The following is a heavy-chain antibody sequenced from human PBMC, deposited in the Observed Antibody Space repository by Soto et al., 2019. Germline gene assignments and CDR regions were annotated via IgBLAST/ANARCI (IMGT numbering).Heavy chain of an antibody. Sequence: GGSLRLSCAASGFTFSSYGMHWVRQAPGKGLEWVAVIRGTGGTYYADSVKGRFTISRDNSKNTLYLQMNSLRAEDTAVYYCAKDVNYDILAGYYYYWGQGTLVTVSS. CDR3: AKDVNYDILAGYYYY. CDR2: IRGTGGT. D-gene: IGHD3-9*01. CDR1: GFTFSSYG. J-gene: IGHJ4*02. V-gene: IGHV3-23*01.